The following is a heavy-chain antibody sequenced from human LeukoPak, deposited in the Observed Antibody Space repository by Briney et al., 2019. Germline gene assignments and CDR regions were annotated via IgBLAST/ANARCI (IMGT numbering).Heavy chain of an antibody. CDR1: GGSISSSSYY. CDR3: ARQANYNEVDY. J-gene: IGHJ4*02. Sequence: PSETLSLTCTVSGGSISSSSYYWGWIRQPPGKGLEWIGSIYYSGSTYYNPSLKSRVTISVDTSKNQFSLKLSSVTAADTAVYYCARQANYNEVDYWGQGTLVTVSS. CDR2: IYYSGST. D-gene: IGHD5-24*01. V-gene: IGHV4-39*01.